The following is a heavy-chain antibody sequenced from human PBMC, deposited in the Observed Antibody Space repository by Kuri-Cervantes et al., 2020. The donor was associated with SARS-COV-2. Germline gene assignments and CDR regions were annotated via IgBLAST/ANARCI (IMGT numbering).Heavy chain of an antibody. CDR1: GGSISSYY. CDR2: IYYSGST. D-gene: IGHD6-13*01. Sequence: GSLRLSCTVSGGSISSYYWSWIRQPPGKGLEWIGYIYYSGSTNYNPSLKSRVTISVDTSKNQFSLKLSSVTAADTAVYYCARAAAGTRFGFGDAFDIWGQGTMVTVSS. J-gene: IGHJ3*02. CDR3: ARAAAGTRFGFGDAFDI. V-gene: IGHV4-59*01.